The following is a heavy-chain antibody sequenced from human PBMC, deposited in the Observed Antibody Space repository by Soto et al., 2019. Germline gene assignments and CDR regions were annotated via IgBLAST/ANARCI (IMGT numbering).Heavy chain of an antibody. CDR3: ERYRSSPTSDY. D-gene: IGHD6-6*01. V-gene: IGHV3-7*03. CDR2: IKQDGSEK. CDR1: GFTFSSYW. J-gene: IGHJ4*02. Sequence: GGSLRLSCAASGFTFSSYWMSWVRQAPGKGLEWVANIKQDGSEKYYVDSVKGRFTISRDNAKNSLYLQMNSLRAEDTAVYYCERYRSSPTSDYWGQGTLVTVSS.